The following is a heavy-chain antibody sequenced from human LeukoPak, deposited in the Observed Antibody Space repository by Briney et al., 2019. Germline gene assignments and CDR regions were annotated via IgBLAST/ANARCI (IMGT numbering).Heavy chain of an antibody. V-gene: IGHV3-21*01. CDR2: ISSSSSYI. D-gene: IGHD6-6*01. Sequence: GGSLRLSCAASGFTFSSYSMNWVRQAPGKGLEWVSSISSSSSYIYYADSVKGRFTISRDNAKNSLYLQMNSLRAEDTAVYYCARDGYSSSPYYYYYYYMDVWGKGTTVTVSS. CDR1: GFTFSSYS. J-gene: IGHJ6*03. CDR3: ARDGYSSSPYYYYYYYMDV.